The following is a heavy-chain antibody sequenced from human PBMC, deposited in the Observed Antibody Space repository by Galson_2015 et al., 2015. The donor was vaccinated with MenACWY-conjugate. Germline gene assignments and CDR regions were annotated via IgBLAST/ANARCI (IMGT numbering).Heavy chain of an antibody. CDR1: GDTFNNYA. V-gene: IGHV1-69*06. CDR3: ARRSGWTNDAFDI. J-gene: IGHJ3*02. CDR2: IIPIIGTP. Sequence: SVKVSCKASGDTFNNYALSWVRQAPGQGLEWMGGIIPIIGTPHYAQKFQGRVTISADTSNKTAYMELTSLRSDDTAVYYCARRSGWTNDAFDIWGQGTMVTVSS. D-gene: IGHD6-19*01.